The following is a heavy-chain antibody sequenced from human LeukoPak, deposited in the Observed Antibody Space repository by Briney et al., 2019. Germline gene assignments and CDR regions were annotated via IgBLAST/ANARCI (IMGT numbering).Heavy chain of an antibody. CDR1: GYTFTGYS. D-gene: IGHD2-2*01. CDR2: INPNSGGT. CDR3: ARDGSAGFDP. J-gene: IGHJ5*02. V-gene: IGHV1-2*02. Sequence: ASVKVSCKASGYTFTGYSIHRVRQAPGQGLEWMGWINPNSGGTNFAQRFQGRVTMTRDTSISTAYMELSRLRSDDTAVYDCARDGSAGFDPWGQGTLVTVSS.